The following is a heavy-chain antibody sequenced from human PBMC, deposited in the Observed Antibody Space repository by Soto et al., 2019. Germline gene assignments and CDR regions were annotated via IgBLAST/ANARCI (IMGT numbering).Heavy chain of an antibody. CDR3: ATEAYCSSTRRSYPRHRYWFDP. CDR2: IWYDGSNK. J-gene: IGHJ5*02. D-gene: IGHD2-2*01. V-gene: IGHV3-33*01. CDR1: GFTFSSYG. Sequence: QVQLVESGGGVVQPGRSLRLSCAASGFTFSSYGMHWVRQAPGKGLEWVAVIWYDGSNKYYADSVKGRFTISRDNSKNTQSLQPTGLPAQYTAVYSCATEAYCSSTRRSYPRHRYWFDPWGQGPLVAVSS.